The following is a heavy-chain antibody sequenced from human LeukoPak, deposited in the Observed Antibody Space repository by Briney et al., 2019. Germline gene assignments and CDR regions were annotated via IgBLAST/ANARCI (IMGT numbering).Heavy chain of an antibody. CDR3: AGRSGSYPYYFDY. D-gene: IGHD1-26*01. Sequence: SETLSLTCAVSGGSISSSNWWSWVRQPPGKGLEWIGEIYHSGSTNYKPSLKSRVTISVDKSKNHFSLKLSSVTAADTAVYYCAGRSGSYPYYFDYWGQGTLVTVSS. V-gene: IGHV4-4*02. CDR1: GGSISSSNW. CDR2: IYHSGST. J-gene: IGHJ4*02.